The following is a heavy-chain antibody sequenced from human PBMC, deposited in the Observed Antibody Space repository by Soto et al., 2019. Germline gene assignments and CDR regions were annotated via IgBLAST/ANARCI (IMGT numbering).Heavy chain of an antibody. J-gene: IGHJ4*02. Sequence: GGSLRLSCAASGFTFSSYSMNWVRQAPGKGLEWVSYISSSSSTKYYADNVKGRITISRDNAKKSLYLQMNILRDEDTAVYYCARDMFRRWLVYDYWGQGTLVTVSS. D-gene: IGHD6-19*01. CDR1: GFTFSSYS. CDR3: ARDMFRRWLVYDY. V-gene: IGHV3-48*02. CDR2: ISSSSSTK.